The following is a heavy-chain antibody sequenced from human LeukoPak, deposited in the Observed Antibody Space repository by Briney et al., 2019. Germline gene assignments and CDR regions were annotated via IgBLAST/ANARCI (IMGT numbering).Heavy chain of an antibody. Sequence: SETLSLTCTVSGGSISSSSYYWGWIRQPPGRGLEWIGSIYYSGSTYYNPSLKSRVTISVDTSKNQFSPKLSSVTAADTAVYYCARGTTHYDILIGYPGRAFDPWGQGTLVTVSS. V-gene: IGHV4-39*07. CDR1: GGSISSSSYY. J-gene: IGHJ5*02. CDR2: IYYSGST. CDR3: ARGTTHYDILIGYPGRAFDP. D-gene: IGHD3-9*01.